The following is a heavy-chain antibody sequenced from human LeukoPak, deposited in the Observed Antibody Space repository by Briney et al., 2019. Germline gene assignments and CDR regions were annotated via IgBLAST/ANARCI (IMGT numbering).Heavy chain of an antibody. J-gene: IGHJ4*02. V-gene: IGHV3-48*04. D-gene: IGHD5-18*01. CDR3: SRGPLPVTYSYDY. Sequence: GGSLRLSCAASGFTFSSYGMSWVRQAPGKGLEWVSYISSSGSTIYYADSVKGRFTISRDNAKNSLYLQMNSLRADDTAVYYCSRGPLPVTYSYDYWGQGTLVTVSS. CDR1: GFTFSSYG. CDR2: ISSSGSTI.